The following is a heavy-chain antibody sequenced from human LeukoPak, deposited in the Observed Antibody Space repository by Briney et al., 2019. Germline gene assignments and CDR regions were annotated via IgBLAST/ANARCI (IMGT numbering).Heavy chain of an antibody. CDR2: IIPIFGTA. CDR1: GGTFSSYA. CDR3: ATELLITMIRGALDY. J-gene: IGHJ4*02. Sequence: SVKVSCKASGGTFSSYAISWVRQAPGQGLEWMGGIIPIFGTANYAQKFQGRVTMTTDTSTSTAYMELSSLRSEDTAVYYCATELLITMIRGALDYWGQGTLVTVSS. V-gene: IGHV1-69*05. D-gene: IGHD3-10*01.